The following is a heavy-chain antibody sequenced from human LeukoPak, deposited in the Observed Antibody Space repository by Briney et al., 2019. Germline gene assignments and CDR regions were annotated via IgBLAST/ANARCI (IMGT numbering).Heavy chain of an antibody. CDR2: INPNSGGT. CDR3: ARTYRSSTRCGGYGAFDI. J-gene: IGHJ3*02. CDR1: GYAFTDYY. V-gene: IGHV1-2*02. D-gene: IGHD2-2*01. Sequence: VKVSCKASGYAFTDYYMHRVRQAPGQGLEWMGWINPNSGGTTSAQRFQGRVTMTRDTSISPAYMELSRLRSDDTALYYCARTYRSSTRCGGYGAFDIWGQGTMVTVSS.